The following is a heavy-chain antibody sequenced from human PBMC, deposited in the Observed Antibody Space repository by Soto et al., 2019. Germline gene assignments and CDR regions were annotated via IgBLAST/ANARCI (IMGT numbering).Heavy chain of an antibody. D-gene: IGHD5-18*01. V-gene: IGHV4-39*01. CDR2: IYYSGST. J-gene: IGHJ4*02. CDR3: ARRGYSYGHFDY. CDR1: GGSISGSSYY. Sequence: SETLSLTCTVSGGSISGSSYYWGWIRQPPGKGLEWIGSIYYSGSTYYNPSLKSRVTISVDTSKNQFSLKLSSVTAADTAVYYCARRGYSYGHFDYWGQGTLVTVS.